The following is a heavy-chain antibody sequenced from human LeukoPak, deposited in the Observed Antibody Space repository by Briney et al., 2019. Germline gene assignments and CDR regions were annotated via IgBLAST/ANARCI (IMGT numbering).Heavy chain of an antibody. CDR1: EFILSSYA. CDR3: VGSTRAYDY. J-gene: IGHJ4*02. V-gene: IGHV3-53*01. Sequence: PGGSLRLSCEASEFILSSYAMSWVRQAPGKELEWVSVIYSGGSTYYADSVKGRFTISRDNSKNTLYLQMNSLRAEDTAVYYCVGSTRAYDYWGQGTLVTVSS. CDR2: IYSGGST.